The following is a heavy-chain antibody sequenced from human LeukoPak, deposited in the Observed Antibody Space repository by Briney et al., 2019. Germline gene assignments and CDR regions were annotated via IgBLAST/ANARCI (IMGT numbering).Heavy chain of an antibody. D-gene: IGHD6-13*01. CDR1: GFTFSSYS. CDR2: ISSSSSYI. Sequence: GGSLRLSCAASGFTFSSYSMNWVRQAPGKGLEWVSSISSSSSYIYYADSVKGRFTISRDNAKNSLYLQVNSLRAEDTAVYYCARLPGIAAAYSNYWGQGTLVTVSS. CDR3: ARLPGIAAAYSNY. J-gene: IGHJ4*02. V-gene: IGHV3-21*01.